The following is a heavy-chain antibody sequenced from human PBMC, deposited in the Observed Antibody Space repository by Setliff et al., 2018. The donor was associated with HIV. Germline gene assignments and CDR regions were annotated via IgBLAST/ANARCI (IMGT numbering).Heavy chain of an antibody. J-gene: IGHJ4*02. CDR1: GYTFTSYG. Sequence: RASVKVSCKASGYTFTSYGISWVRQAPGQGLEWMGWIGAYNGNTNYAQKLQGRVTMTTDTSTSTAYMELRSLRSDDTAVYYCARYFDWLKRSPFDYWGQGTLVTVSS. CDR3: ARYFDWLKRSPFDY. V-gene: IGHV1-18*01. D-gene: IGHD3-9*01. CDR2: IGAYNGNT.